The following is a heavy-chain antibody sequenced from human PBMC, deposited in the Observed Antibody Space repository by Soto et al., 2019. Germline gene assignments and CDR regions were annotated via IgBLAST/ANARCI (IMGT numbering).Heavy chain of an antibody. CDR1: GFTFSSYS. D-gene: IGHD2-15*01. J-gene: IGHJ6*02. Sequence: EVQLVESGGGLVKPGGSLRLSCAASGFTFSSYSMNWVRQAPGKGLEWVSSISSSSSYIYYADSVKGRFTISRDNAKNSLYLQLNSLRGEDTAVYYCARDRRYCSGGSCYSYYYYGMDVWGQGTTVTVSS. CDR3: ARDRRYCSGGSCYSYYYYGMDV. V-gene: IGHV3-21*01. CDR2: ISSSSSYI.